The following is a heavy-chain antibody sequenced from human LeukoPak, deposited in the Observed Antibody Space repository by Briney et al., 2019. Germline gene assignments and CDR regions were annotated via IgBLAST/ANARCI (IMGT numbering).Heavy chain of an antibody. D-gene: IGHD6-19*01. Sequence: ASVKVSCKASGYTFTSYAIHWVRQAPGQRLEWMGWISAGNGNTKYSQNFQGRVTFISNTSATTAFMELSSLRSEDTAVYYCATSGWYENWGQGTLVTVSS. V-gene: IGHV1-3*01. J-gene: IGHJ4*02. CDR1: GYTFTSYA. CDR2: ISAGNGNT. CDR3: ATSGWYEN.